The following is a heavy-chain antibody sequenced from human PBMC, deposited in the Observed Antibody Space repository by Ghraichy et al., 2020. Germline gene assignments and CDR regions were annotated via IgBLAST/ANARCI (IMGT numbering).Heavy chain of an antibody. V-gene: IGHV1-18*04. CDR1: GYTFTSYG. J-gene: IGHJ3*01. Sequence: ASVKVSCKAFGYTFTSYGISWVRQAPGQGLEWMGWISAYNGNTNYAQNLQGRVTMTTDTSTRTAYMELRSLRSDDTALYYCARHVYCTRNSCYLPRGRAFDFWGQGKMVTVSS. CDR3: ARHVYCTRNSCYLPRGRAFDF. CDR2: ISAYNGNT. D-gene: IGHD2-2*01.